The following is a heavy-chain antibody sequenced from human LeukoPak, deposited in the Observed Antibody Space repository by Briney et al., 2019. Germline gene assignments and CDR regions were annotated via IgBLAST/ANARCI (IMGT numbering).Heavy chain of an antibody. V-gene: IGHV3-30*18. CDR3: AKSGDSSGYLYYFDY. Sequence: QAGGSLRLSCAASGFTFSSYGMHWVRQAPGKGLEWVAVISYDGSNKYYADSVKGRFTISRDNSKNTPYLQMNSLRAEDTAVYYCAKSGDSSGYLYYFDYWGQGTLVTVSS. CDR2: ISYDGSNK. CDR1: GFTFSSYG. D-gene: IGHD3-22*01. J-gene: IGHJ4*02.